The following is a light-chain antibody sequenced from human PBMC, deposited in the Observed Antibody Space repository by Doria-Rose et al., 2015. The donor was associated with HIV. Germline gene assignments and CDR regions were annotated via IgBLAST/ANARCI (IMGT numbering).Light chain of an antibody. CDR1: QSLLYTSKHY. CDR3: QQYYDTPS. V-gene: IGKV4-1*01. Sequence: DIRLTQSPESLGMPLGERATLNCKSNQSLLYTSKHYLAWYQQKPGQPPKLLIYWASTRQSGVPARFSGSGSGADFTLTISSLEAEDVAVYYCQQYYDTPSFGPGTTVDIK. J-gene: IGKJ3*01. CDR2: WAS.